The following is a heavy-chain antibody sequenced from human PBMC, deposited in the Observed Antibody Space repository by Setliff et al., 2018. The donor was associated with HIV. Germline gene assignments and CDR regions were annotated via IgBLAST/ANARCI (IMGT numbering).Heavy chain of an antibody. D-gene: IGHD2-8*01. Sequence: SETLSLTCTVSGGSISSYYWSWIRQPPGKGLEWIGYISYSGSTIYNPSLKSRVSISVDTSKNEFSLNLSSLTAADTAVYYCARGQSCTNGVCYQYWGQGTLVTVSS. V-gene: IGHV4-59*01. CDR1: GGSISSYY. J-gene: IGHJ4*02. CDR2: ISYSGST. CDR3: ARGQSCTNGVCYQY.